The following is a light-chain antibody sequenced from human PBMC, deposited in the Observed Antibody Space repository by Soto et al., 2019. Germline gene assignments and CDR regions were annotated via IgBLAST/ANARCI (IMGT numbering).Light chain of an antibody. CDR1: QSVSSN. J-gene: IGKJ2*01. Sequence: SLLTQYPRTLSLHPRERATLSWRASQSVSSNLAWYQQKPGQAPRLLIYAASYRATGIPDKFSGSGSGTDFSLTISRLEPEDSAVYYCHQYHSPPQTLAQGAEVDIK. V-gene: IGKV3-20*01. CDR2: AAS. CDR3: HQYHSPPQT.